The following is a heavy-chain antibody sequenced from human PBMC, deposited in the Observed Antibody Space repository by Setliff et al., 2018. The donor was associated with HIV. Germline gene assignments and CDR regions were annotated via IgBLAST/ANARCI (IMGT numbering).Heavy chain of an antibody. J-gene: IGHJ4*02. CDR2: IIPIFGKA. CDR1: GGTFSSSA. V-gene: IGHV1-69*13. D-gene: IGHD3-10*01. Sequence: ASVKVSCKASGGTFSSSAINCVRQAPGQGLGWMGGIIPIFGKANYAQKFQGRVTITADESTNTAYMEMSSLRSEDTAVYYCANLVIIKSYFDYWGQGTLVTVSS. CDR3: ANLVIIKSYFDY.